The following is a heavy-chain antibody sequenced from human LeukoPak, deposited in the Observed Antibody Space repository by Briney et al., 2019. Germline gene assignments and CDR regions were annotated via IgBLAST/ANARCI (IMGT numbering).Heavy chain of an antibody. V-gene: IGHV3-7*04. J-gene: IGHJ4*02. D-gene: IGHD6-13*01. CDR2: IKQDGSEK. Sequence: PGGSLRLSCAASGFTFSSYWMSWVRQAPGKGLEWVANIKQDGSEKYYVDSVKGRFTISRDNAKNSPYLQMNSLRAEDTAVYYCARGTEQQLVFFEVLYYWGQGTLVTVSS. CDR3: ARGTEQQLVFFEVLYY. CDR1: GFTFSSYW.